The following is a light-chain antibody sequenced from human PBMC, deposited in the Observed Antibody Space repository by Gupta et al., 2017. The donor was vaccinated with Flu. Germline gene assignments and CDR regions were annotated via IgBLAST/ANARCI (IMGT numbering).Light chain of an antibody. CDR2: SAS. CDR3: QQRDNTPWT. Sequence: DIQMTQSPSSLSASVGDRVTITCRASQTITTFLNWYQQKPGEAPKLLIYSASRVQSGVPSRFSGSGSGTDFTLTISRRQPEDFATYHCQQRDNTPWTFGQGTKVEIK. V-gene: IGKV1-39*01. CDR1: QTITTF. J-gene: IGKJ1*01.